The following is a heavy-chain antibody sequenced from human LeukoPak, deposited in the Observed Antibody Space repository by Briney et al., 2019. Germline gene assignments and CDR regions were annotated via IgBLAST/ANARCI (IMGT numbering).Heavy chain of an antibody. CDR1: VFFFSSL. V-gene: IGHV3-7*01. Sequence: GGPRSLSCAACVFFFSSLKRWGGPAPRGGGGGGGYIKQDGSEKYNVDSVKGRFTISRDNAKNSLYLQMNSLRAEDTAVYYCARAKGGSSPYNWFDPWGQGTLVTDSS. D-gene: IGHD2-15*01. CDR3: ARAKGGSSPYNWFDP. J-gene: IGHJ5*02. CDR2: IKQDGSEK.